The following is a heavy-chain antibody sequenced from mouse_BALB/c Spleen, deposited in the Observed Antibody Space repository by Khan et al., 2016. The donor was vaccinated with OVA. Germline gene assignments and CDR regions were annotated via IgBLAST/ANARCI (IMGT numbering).Heavy chain of an antibody. CDR2: ISSDGDYT. V-gene: IGHV5-9-3*01. Sequence: EVQLVESGGGLVKPGGSLKLSCAASGFTFSTYAMSWVRQTPEKRLEWVATISSDGDYTYFPANVPGRFTISRDNAKNTLCLQMTSLRSEDTAMYYCARSPYGNFAYWGQGTLVTVSA. CDR3: ARSPYGNFAY. J-gene: IGHJ3*01. CDR1: GFTFSTYA. D-gene: IGHD2-1*01.